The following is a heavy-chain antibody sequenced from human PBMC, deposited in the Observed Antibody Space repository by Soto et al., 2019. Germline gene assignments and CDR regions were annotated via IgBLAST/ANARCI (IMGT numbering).Heavy chain of an antibody. CDR1: GFTFSSYA. D-gene: IGHD3-10*01. J-gene: IGHJ4*02. Sequence: ESGGGVVQPGRSLRLSCAASGFTFSSYAMHWVRQAPGKGLEWVAVISYDGSNKYYADSVKGRFTISRDNSKNTLYLQMNSLRAEDTAVYYCARDDGPQAVRGVITYWGQGTLVTVSS. CDR3: ARDDGPQAVRGVITY. V-gene: IGHV3-30-3*01. CDR2: ISYDGSNK.